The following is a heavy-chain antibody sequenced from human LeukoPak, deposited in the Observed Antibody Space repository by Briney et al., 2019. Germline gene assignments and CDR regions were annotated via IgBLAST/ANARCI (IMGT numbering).Heavy chain of an antibody. CDR3: AGDQGGNRWTY. V-gene: IGHV3-21*01. CDR1: GFTFSTYS. J-gene: IGHJ4*02. D-gene: IGHD3-16*01. Sequence: GGSLRLSCAASGFTFSTYSMNWVRQAPGKGLEWVSSISTRSSYIYYVDSVRGRFIISRDNAKKSLYLQMNSLRVEDSAVYYCAGDQGGNRWTYWGQGALVTVSS. CDR2: ISTRSSYI.